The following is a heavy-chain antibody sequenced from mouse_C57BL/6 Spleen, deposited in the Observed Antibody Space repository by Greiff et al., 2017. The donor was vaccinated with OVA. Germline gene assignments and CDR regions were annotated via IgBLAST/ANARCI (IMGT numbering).Heavy chain of an antibody. J-gene: IGHJ2*01. V-gene: IGHV1-55*01. CDR3: ASSAGT. Sequence: QVQLQQPGAELVKPGASVKMSCKASGYTFTSYWITWVKQRPGQGLEWIGDIYPGSGSTNYNEKFKSKATLTVETSSSTAYMQLSSLTSEDAAVYYCASSAGTWGQGTTLTVSS. CDR1: GYTFTSYW. CDR2: IYPGSGST. D-gene: IGHD4-1*01.